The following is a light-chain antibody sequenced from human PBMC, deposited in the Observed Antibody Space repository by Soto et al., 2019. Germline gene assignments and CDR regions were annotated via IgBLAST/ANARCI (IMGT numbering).Light chain of an antibody. V-gene: IGKV1-5*01. CDR2: DGS. J-gene: IGKJ1*01. CDR3: QQYMSYS. Sequence: DIQMTQSPSTLSASVGDRVTITCRASQSISTWLAWYQQKPGKAPKFLIFDGSSLQSGVPSRFSGSGSGTEFTLTISSLQPDDFATYYCQQYMSYSFGQGTKVDI. CDR1: QSISTW.